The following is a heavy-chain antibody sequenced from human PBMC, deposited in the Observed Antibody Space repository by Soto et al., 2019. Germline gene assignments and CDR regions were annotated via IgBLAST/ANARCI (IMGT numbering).Heavy chain of an antibody. D-gene: IGHD2-15*01. J-gene: IGHJ6*02. Sequence: GGSLRLSCAASGFTFSNAWISWVRQAPGKGLEWVGRIRSKTDGGTTDYAAPVKGRFTISRDDSKNTLYLQMNSLKTEDTAVYYCATTSYCSGASCFAADYYYYAMDVWGQGTTVTVSS. CDR3: ATTSYCSGASCFAADYYYYAMDV. CDR1: GFTFSNAW. CDR2: IRSKTDGGTT. V-gene: IGHV3-15*01.